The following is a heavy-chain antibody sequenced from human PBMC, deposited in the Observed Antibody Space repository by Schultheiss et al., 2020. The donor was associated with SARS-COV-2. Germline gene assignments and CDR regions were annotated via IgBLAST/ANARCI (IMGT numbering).Heavy chain of an antibody. D-gene: IGHD3-22*01. J-gene: IGHJ4*02. V-gene: IGHV4-59*12. CDR1: GGSFSGYY. Sequence: SETLSLTCAVYGGSFSGYYWSWIRQPPGKGLEWIGYIYYSGSTNYNPSLKSRVTISVDTSKNQFSLKLSSVTAADTAVYYCARAGLGPRPYYYDSSGYYYGERYYFDYWGQGTLVTVSS. CDR2: IYYSGST. CDR3: ARAGLGPRPYYYDSSGYYYGERYYFDY.